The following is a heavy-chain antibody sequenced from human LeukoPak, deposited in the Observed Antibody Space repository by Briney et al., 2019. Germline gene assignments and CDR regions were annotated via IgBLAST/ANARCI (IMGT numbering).Heavy chain of an antibody. V-gene: IGHV3-21*06. Sequence: GGSLRLSCVASGFSVSSYEMNWVRQAPGKGLEWVSSIKSTSDFIFYADSVKGRFTVSRDNAKNSLYLEMNSLTAEDTAVYYCARPLEGTGGNWYFDLWGRGTLVTVSS. CDR2: IKSTSDFI. J-gene: IGHJ2*01. CDR1: GFSVSSYE. D-gene: IGHD1-14*01. CDR3: ARPLEGTGGNWYFDL.